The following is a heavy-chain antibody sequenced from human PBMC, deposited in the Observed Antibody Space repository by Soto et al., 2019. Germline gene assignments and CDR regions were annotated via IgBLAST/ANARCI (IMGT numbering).Heavy chain of an antibody. CDR3: ARDKGMSSSWPEYYYYYGMDV. Sequence: GGSLRLSCAASGFTFSSYAMHWVRQAPGKGLEWVAVISYDGSNKYYADSVKGRFTISRDNSKNTLYLQMNSLRAEDTAVYYCARDKGMSSSWPEYYYYYGMDVWGQGTTVTVSS. CDR1: GFTFSSYA. D-gene: IGHD6-13*01. J-gene: IGHJ6*02. CDR2: ISYDGSNK. V-gene: IGHV3-30-3*01.